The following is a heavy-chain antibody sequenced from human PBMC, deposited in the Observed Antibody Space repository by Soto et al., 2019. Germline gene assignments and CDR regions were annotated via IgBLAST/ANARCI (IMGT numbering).Heavy chain of an antibody. V-gene: IGHV1-24*01. CDR3: ATSRITIFGVLIIRDFDS. CDR1: GYTLTELS. CDR2: FDPEDGET. D-gene: IGHD3-3*01. J-gene: IGHJ4*02. Sequence: ASVKVSCKVSGYTLTELSMHWVRQAPGKGLEWMGGFDPEDGETIYAQKFQGRVTMTEDTSTDTAYMELSSLRSEDTAVYYCATSRITIFGVLIIRDFDSWGQGTLVSGPS.